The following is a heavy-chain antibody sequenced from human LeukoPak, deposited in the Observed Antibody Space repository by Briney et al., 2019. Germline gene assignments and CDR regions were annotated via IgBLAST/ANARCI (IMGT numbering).Heavy chain of an antibody. V-gene: IGHV3-21*01. CDR2: ISSSSSYI. D-gene: IGHD5-18*01. J-gene: IGHJ4*02. CDR3: ARVLRVWAMDTALDY. CDR1: GFTFSSYS. Sequence: GGSLRLSRAASGFTFSSYSMNWVRQAPGKGLEWVSSISSSSSYIYYADSVKGRFTISRDNAKNSLYLQMNSLRAEDTAVYYCARVLRVWAMDTALDYWGQGTLVTVSS.